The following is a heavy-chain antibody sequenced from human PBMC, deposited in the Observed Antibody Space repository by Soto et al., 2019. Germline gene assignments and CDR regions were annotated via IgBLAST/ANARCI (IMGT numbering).Heavy chain of an antibody. V-gene: IGHV4-31*03. CDR1: GGSFKSGDFY. CDR2: IYDSGAT. Sequence: QVQLQQSGPGLVKPSETLSLTCTVSGGSFKSGDFYWNWIRHRPGKGLEWIGYIYDSGATHYHPSLQSRVSTSIDTSKNHFSLQLDSVTAADTAVYYCARSSSGFFEGFDPWGQGTLVTVSS. D-gene: IGHD3-10*01. CDR3: ARSSSGFFEGFDP. J-gene: IGHJ5*02.